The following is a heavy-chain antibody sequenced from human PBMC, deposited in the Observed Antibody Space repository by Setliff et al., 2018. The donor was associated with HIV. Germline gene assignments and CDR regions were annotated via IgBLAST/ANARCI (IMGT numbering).Heavy chain of an antibody. D-gene: IGHD6-6*01. Sequence: PSETLSLTCTVSGGSFRSSRYYWGWIRQPPGKGLEWIGGIYYTGSPFYNPSLKSRVTISVDTSNNQFSLKLSSVTAADTAVYYCARGGGTSSPIDYHYYIDVWGKGTTVTVSS. V-gene: IGHV4-39*01. CDR1: GGSFRSSRYY. CDR2: IYYTGSP. CDR3: ARGGGTSSPIDYHYYIDV. J-gene: IGHJ6*03.